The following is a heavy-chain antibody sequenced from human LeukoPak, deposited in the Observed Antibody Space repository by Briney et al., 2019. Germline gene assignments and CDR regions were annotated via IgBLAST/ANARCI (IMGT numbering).Heavy chain of an antibody. CDR3: ATTGYCSSTSCSNWFDP. J-gene: IGHJ5*02. CDR2: FDPEDGET. D-gene: IGHD2-2*01. V-gene: IGHV1-24*01. Sequence: ASVKVSCKVSGYTLTELSMHWVRQAPGKGLEWMGGFDPEDGETIYVQKFQGRVTMTEDTSTDTAYMELSSLRSEDTAVYYCATTGYCSSTSCSNWFDPWGQGTLVTVSS. CDR1: GYTLTELS.